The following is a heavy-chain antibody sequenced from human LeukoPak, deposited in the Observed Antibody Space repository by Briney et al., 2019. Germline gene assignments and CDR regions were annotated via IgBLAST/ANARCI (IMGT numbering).Heavy chain of an antibody. CDR1: GYTFTSYG. CDR3: ARGGAPKRERHSYYYYYYMDA. V-gene: IGHV1-18*01. J-gene: IGHJ6*03. D-gene: IGHD5-12*01. CDR2: ISAYNGNT. Sequence: GASVKVSCKASGYTFTSYGISWVRQAPGQGLEWMGWISAYNGNTNYAQKLQGRVTMTTDTSTSTAYMELRSLRSDDTAVYYCARGGAPKRERHSYYYYYYMDAWGKGTTVTVSS.